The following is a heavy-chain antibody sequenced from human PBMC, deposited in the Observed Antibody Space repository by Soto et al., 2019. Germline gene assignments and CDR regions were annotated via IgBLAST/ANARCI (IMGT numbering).Heavy chain of an antibody. V-gene: IGHV3-30*18. CDR3: AKDQPPFWSGYPDY. D-gene: IGHD3-3*01. CDR1: GFTFSSYG. CDR2: ISYDGSNK. Sequence: QVQLVESGGGVVQPGRSLRLSCAASGFTFSSYGMHWVRQAPGKGLEWMAVISYDGSNKYYADSVKGRFTISRDNSKNTLYLQMNSLRAEDTAVYYCAKDQPPFWSGYPDYWGQGTLVTVSS. J-gene: IGHJ4*02.